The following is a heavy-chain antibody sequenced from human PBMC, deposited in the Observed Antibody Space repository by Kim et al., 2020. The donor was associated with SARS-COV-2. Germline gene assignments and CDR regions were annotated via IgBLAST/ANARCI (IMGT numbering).Heavy chain of an antibody. J-gene: IGHJ3*02. CDR1: GYSFTSYW. V-gene: IGHV5-51*01. Sequence: GESLKISCKGSGYSFTSYWIGWVRQMPGKGLEWMGIIYPGDSDTRYSPSFQGQVTISADKSISTAYLQWSSLKASDTAMYYCARQKVGSGWYEGNAFDIWGQGTMVTVSS. CDR3: ARQKVGSGWYEGNAFDI. CDR2: IYPGDSDT. D-gene: IGHD6-19*01.